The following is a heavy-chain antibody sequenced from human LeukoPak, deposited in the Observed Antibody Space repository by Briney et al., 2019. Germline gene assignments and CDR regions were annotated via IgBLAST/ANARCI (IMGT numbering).Heavy chain of an antibody. CDR2: IPTTGST. CDR1: GDSVSTYY. V-gene: IGHV4-4*07. Sequence: SETLSLTCTVSGDSVSTYYWRWIRRSAGKGLEWIGHIPTTGSTTYNPSLKSRVTVSVDTSKNQFSLKLSSVTAADTAVYYCAREATVVGATIIWGQGTLVTVSS. D-gene: IGHD1-26*01. CDR3: AREATVVGATII. J-gene: IGHJ4*02.